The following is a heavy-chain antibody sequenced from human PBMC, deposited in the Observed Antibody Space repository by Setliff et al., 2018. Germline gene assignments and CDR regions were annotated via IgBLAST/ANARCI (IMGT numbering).Heavy chain of an antibody. J-gene: IGHJ4*02. CDR2: IYYSGST. CDR3: ARDNWAAAGTFDY. D-gene: IGHD6-13*01. Sequence: PSETLSLTCTVSGGSISSYYWSWIRQPPGKGLEWIGYIYYSGSTNYNPSLKSRVTISVDTSKNQFSLKLSSVTAADTAVYYCARDNWAAAGTFDYWGQGTLVTVSS. CDR1: GGSISSYY. V-gene: IGHV4-59*01.